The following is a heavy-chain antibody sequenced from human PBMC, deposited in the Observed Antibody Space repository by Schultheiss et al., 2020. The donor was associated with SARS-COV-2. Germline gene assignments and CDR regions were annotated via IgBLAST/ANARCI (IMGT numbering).Heavy chain of an antibody. CDR1: GYSISSGGYY. CDR3: ARVGGYSSGWYDY. J-gene: IGHJ4*02. Sequence: SQTLSLTCAVSGYSISSGGYYWSWIRQPPGKGLEWIGYIYYSGSTNYNPSLKSRVTISVDTSKNQFSLKLSSVTAADTAVYYCARVGGYSSGWYDYWGQGTLVTVSS. V-gene: IGHV4-61*08. D-gene: IGHD6-19*01. CDR2: IYYSGST.